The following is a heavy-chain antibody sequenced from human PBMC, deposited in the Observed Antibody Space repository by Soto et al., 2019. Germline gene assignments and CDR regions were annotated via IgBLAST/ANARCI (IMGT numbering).Heavy chain of an antibody. CDR1: GYTFTSYD. V-gene: IGHV1-8*01. D-gene: IGHD6-13*01. Sequence: ASVKVSCKASGYTFTSYDINWVRQATGQGLEWMGWMNPNSGNTGYAQKFQGRVTMTRNTSISTAYIELSSLRPEDTAVYYCARGSSSSWYVFSPYYFDYWGQGTLVTVSS. CDR2: MNPNSGNT. J-gene: IGHJ4*02. CDR3: ARGSSSSWYVFSPYYFDY.